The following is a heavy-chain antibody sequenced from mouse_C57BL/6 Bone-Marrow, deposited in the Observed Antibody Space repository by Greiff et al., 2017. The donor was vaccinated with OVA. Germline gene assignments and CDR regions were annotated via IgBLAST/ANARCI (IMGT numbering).Heavy chain of an antibody. CDR2: IDPNNGGN. V-gene: IGHV1-72*01. J-gene: IGHJ3*01. CDR3: ARGYDGPRRACAY. D-gene: IGHD2-3*01. CDR1: GYTFTSYW. Sequence: VQLQQSGAELVKPGASVKLSCKASGYTFTSYWMHWVKQRPGRGLEWIGRIDPNNGGNKYNETFKSKATLTVDKPSSTAYRQLSSRTSEDSAVYYCARGYDGPRRACAYWGQGTLVTVSA.